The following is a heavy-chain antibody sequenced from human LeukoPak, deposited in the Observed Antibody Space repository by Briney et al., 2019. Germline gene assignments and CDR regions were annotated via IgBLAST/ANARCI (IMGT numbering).Heavy chain of an antibody. CDR1: GGAFSNAC. CDR3: STSLRWEEGPMGDN. Sequence: AGSLTLTCAASGGAFSNACMTWVRQAPGKGLEWVGRIKSKTDGGTTDYAAPVKGRFIISRDDSENTLYLQMNSLITEDTAVYYFSTSLRWEEGPMGDNWGQGTLVTVSS. CDR2: IKSKTDGGTT. J-gene: IGHJ4*02. V-gene: IGHV3-15*01. D-gene: IGHD1-26*01.